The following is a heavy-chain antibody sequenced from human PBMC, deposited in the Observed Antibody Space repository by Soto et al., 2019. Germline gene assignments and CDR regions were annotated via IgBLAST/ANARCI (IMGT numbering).Heavy chain of an antibody. CDR2: IVVGSGHT. CDR3: AAASSTSGGYYGMDV. V-gene: IGHV1-58*02. J-gene: IGHJ6*02. Sequence: QMPLVQSGPEVKQPGTSVKVSCKTSGFSFTSSAMQWVRQARGQRLEWIGWIVVGSGHTNNAQKFQERVTITRDMSTSTAYMELRSLRSEDTAVYYCAAASSTSGGYYGMDVWGQGTTVTVSS. D-gene: IGHD2-2*01. CDR1: GFSFTSSA.